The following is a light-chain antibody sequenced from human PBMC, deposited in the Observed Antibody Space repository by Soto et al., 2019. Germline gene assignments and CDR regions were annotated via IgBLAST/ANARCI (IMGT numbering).Light chain of an antibody. V-gene: IGKV1-9*01. J-gene: IGKJ2*01. CDR3: QQVNGYPHT. CDR1: QAINSH. Sequence: DVQLTQSPSFLSASVGDRVTITCRASQAINSHLAWYQQIPGKGPKLLIYAASTLQSGVPSRFSGSGSGTEFTLAISSLRPEDVATYYCQQVNGYPHTFGQGTKLEIK. CDR2: AAS.